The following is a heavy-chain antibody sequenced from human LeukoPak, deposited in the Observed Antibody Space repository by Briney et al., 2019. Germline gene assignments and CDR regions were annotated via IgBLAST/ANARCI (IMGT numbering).Heavy chain of an antibody. D-gene: IGHD3-10*01. J-gene: IGHJ4*02. CDR1: GGTFSSYA. V-gene: IGHV7-4-1*02. CDR3: VRGTPTPGMDY. CDR2: IDTTTGNP. Sequence: ASVKVSCTASGGTFSSYAISWVRQAPGQGLEWMGNIDTTTGNPRYAQDFTGRFVFSLDTSVSTAYLQITSLKADDTAAYYCVRGTPTPGMDYWGQGTQVTVSS.